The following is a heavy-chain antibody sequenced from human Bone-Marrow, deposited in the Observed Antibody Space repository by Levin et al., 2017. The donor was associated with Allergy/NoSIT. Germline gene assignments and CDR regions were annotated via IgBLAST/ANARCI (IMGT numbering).Heavy chain of an antibody. D-gene: IGHD2-15*01. CDR3: ARGHNCRAVVAASTNFDY. V-gene: IGHV3-11*01. J-gene: IGHJ4*02. CDR1: GFTFSDYY. Sequence: SCAASGFTFSDYYMSWIRQAPGKGLEWVSYISSSGSTIYYADSVKGRFTISRDNAKNSLYLQMNSLRAEDTAVYYCARGHNCRAVVAASTNFDYWGQGTLVTVSS. CDR2: ISSSGSTI.